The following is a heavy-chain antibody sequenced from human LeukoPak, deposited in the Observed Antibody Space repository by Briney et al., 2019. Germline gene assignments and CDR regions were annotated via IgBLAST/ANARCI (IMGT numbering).Heavy chain of an antibody. D-gene: IGHD6-13*01. J-gene: IGHJ3*02. V-gene: IGHV4-39*07. CDR2: IYHSGST. CDR1: GGSISSSRYY. Sequence: SETLSLTCTISGGSISSSRYYWGWIRQPPGKGLEWIGEIYHSGSTNYNPSLKSRVTISVDKSKNQFSLKLSSVTAADTAVYYCARGGIAAAHDAFDIWGQGTMVTVSS. CDR3: ARGGIAAAHDAFDI.